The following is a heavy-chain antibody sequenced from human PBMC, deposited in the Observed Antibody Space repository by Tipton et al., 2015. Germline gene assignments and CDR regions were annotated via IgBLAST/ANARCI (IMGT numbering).Heavy chain of an antibody. J-gene: IGHJ6*02. Sequence: QLVQSGPEVKKPGASVKVSCKASGYTFTGYYMHWVRQAPGQGLEWMGWINPNSGGTIYAQRFQVRVTMTRDTSFSTAYMELSRLRSDDMAVYYCARDRIRRTTLITYPRLPDYYGMDVWGQGTTVTVSS. CDR3: ARDRIRRTTLITYPRLPDYYGMDV. V-gene: IGHV1-2*02. D-gene: IGHD4-11*01. CDR1: GYTFTGYY. CDR2: INPNSGGT.